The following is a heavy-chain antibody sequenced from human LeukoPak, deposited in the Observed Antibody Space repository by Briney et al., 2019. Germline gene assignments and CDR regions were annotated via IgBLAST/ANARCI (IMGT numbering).Heavy chain of an antibody. CDR3: ARVPTRIAAAPHDY. V-gene: IGHV3-21*01. J-gene: IGHJ4*02. Sequence: GGSLRLSCAASGFTFSSYSMNWVRQAPGKGLEWVSSISSSSSYIYYADSVKGRFTISRDNAKNSLYLQMNSLRAEDTAVYYCARVPTRIAAAPHDYWGQGTLVTVSS. CDR1: GFTFSSYS. D-gene: IGHD6-13*01. CDR2: ISSSSSYI.